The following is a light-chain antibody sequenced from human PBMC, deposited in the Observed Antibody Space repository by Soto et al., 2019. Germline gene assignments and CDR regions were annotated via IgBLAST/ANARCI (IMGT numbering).Light chain of an antibody. CDR1: QSISSY. V-gene: IGKV1-39*01. J-gene: IGKJ1*01. CDR2: AAS. CDR3: QHYDSSPWT. Sequence: DTQLTQSPSSLRASVGDRVTITCRASQSISSYLNWYQQKPGKAPKLLIYAASSRATGIPDRFSGSVSGPDFTLTISRLEPEDFAVYYCQHYDSSPWTFGQGTKLDIK.